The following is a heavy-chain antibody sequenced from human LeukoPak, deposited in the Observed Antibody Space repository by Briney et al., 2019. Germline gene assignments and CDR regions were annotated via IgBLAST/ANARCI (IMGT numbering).Heavy chain of an antibody. CDR3: ARHRSARGYSDY. D-gene: IGHD5-18*01. Sequence: EGLQISCKGSGYGFTSYWIGWVRRMPGKGREWMGIIYPGASDPRSRPSFQAQVTISAAKSISTAYLQWSSLKASDTAMYYCARHRSARGYSDYWGQGTLVTVSS. J-gene: IGHJ4*02. V-gene: IGHV5-51*01. CDR2: IYPGASDP. CDR1: GYGFTSYW.